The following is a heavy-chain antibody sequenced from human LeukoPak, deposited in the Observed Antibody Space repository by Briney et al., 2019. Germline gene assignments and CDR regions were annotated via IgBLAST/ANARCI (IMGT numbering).Heavy chain of an antibody. CDR2: IYTSGST. V-gene: IGHV4-4*07. D-gene: IGHD6-19*01. J-gene: IGHJ4*02. CDR1: GGSVSSYY. Sequence: NSSETLSLTCTVSGGSVSSYYWGWIRQPAGKGLEWIGRIYTSGSTSYNPSLRSRVTMSVDTSKNRFSLKLTSVTAADTAVYYCARDQEQWLAPDYWGQGTLVTVSS. CDR3: ARDQEQWLAPDY.